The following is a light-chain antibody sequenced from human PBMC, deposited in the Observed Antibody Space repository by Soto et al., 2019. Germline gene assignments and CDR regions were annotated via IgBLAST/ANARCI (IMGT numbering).Light chain of an antibody. CDR2: AAS. CDR1: QSISSY. V-gene: IGKV1-39*01. J-gene: IGKJ5*01. CDR3: HQSYSTPSIT. Sequence: DIQMTQSPSSLSASVRDRVTITCRASQSISSYLNWYQQKPGKAPKLLIYAASSLQSGVPSRFSGSGSGTDFTLTISSLQPEDFATYYCHQSYSTPSITFGQGTRLEIK.